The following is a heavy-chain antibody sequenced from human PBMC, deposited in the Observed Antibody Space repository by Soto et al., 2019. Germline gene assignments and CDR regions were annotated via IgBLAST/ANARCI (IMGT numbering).Heavy chain of an antibody. J-gene: IGHJ5*02. D-gene: IGHD3-9*01. CDR3: ARVRRNYDILTGYYRCFDP. Sequence: ASVKVSCKASGYTFTSYYMHWVRQAPGQGLEWMGIINPNGGSTSYAQKFQGRVTMTRNTSTSTAYMELSSLRSEDTAVYYCARVRRNYDILTGYYRCFDPWGQGTLVTVSS. CDR2: INPNGGST. V-gene: IGHV1-46*01. CDR1: GYTFTSYY.